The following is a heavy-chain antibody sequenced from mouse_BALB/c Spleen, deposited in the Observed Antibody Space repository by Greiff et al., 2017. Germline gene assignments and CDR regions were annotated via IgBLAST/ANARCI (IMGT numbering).Heavy chain of an antibody. CDR3: ARWDGTTATSAY. J-gene: IGHJ3*01. Sequence: EVKLMESGPGLVKPSQSLSLTCTVTGYSITSDYAWNWIRQFPGNKLEWMGYISYSGSTSYNPSLKSRISITRDTSKNQFFLQLNSVTTEDTATYYCARWDGTTATSAYWGQGTLVTVSA. CDR2: ISYSGST. D-gene: IGHD1-2*01. CDR1: GYSITSDYA. V-gene: IGHV3-2*02.